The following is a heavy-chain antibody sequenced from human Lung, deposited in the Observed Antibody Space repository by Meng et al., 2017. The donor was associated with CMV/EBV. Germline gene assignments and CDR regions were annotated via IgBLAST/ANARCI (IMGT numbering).Heavy chain of an antibody. Sequence: ESLKISCAASGFTFRVSSMNWVRQAPGKGLEWVASISGNHRHIHYADSVKGRFTISRDNGKESLYLEMNSLRVEDTAVYYCARGLGYGDYEMNYLDYWGQGTLVTVSS. CDR1: GFTFRVSS. V-gene: IGHV3-21*01. CDR2: ISGNHRHI. J-gene: IGHJ4*02. D-gene: IGHD4-17*01. CDR3: ARGLGYGDYEMNYLDY.